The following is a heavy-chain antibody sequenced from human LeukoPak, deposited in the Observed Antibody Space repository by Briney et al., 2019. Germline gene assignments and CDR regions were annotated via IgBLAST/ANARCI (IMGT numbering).Heavy chain of an antibody. CDR2: ISGSGGST. D-gene: IGHD6-13*01. CDR1: GFTFSSYA. V-gene: IGHV3-23*01. Sequence: GGSLRLSCAASGFTFSSYAMSWVRQAPGKGLEWVSAISGSGGSTYYADSVRGRFTISRDNSKNTLYLQMNSLRAEDTAVYYCAPRLSWGDAFDIWGQGTMVTVSS. J-gene: IGHJ3*02. CDR3: APRLSWGDAFDI.